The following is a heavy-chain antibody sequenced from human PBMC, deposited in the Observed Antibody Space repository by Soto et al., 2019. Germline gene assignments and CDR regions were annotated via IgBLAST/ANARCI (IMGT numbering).Heavy chain of an antibody. CDR3: ARDWRGAEGFDP. D-gene: IGHD3-3*01. V-gene: IGHV1-18*01. J-gene: IGHJ5*02. CDR2: IGTHNGDT. CDR1: GYTFNTYG. Sequence: QVQLVQSGPEVKKPGASVKVSCKASGYTFNTYGFSWVRQDPGQGLEWVGWIGTHNGDTTYAQNFQGRVTMTIDTSTTTSYMELRSLTSDDTAMYFCARDWRGAEGFDPWGQGTLVTVSS.